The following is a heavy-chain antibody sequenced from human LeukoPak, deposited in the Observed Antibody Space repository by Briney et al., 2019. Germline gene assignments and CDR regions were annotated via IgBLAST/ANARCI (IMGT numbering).Heavy chain of an antibody. J-gene: IGHJ4*02. CDR1: GFTFTTYS. CDR3: ATSKYSGSY. Sequence: GGSLRLSCAASGFTFTTYSMNWVRQAPGKGLEWVSAISGSGGRIYYGASVKGRFTISRDNSKNTLNLQMNSLRAEDTAVYYCATSKYSGSYWGQGTLVTVSS. D-gene: IGHD1-26*01. CDR2: ISGSGGRI. V-gene: IGHV3-23*01.